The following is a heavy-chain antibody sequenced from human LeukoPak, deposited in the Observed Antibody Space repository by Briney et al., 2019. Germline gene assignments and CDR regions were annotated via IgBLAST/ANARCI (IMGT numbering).Heavy chain of an antibody. CDR3: ASLAYYYYYMDV. J-gene: IGHJ6*03. CDR1: GGTFSSYA. Sequence: SVKVSCKASGGTFSSYAISWVRQAPGQGLEWMGGIIPIFGTANYAQKFQGRVTITADKSTSTAYMELSSLRSDDTAVYYCASLAYYYYYMDVWGKGTTVTISS. CDR2: IIPIFGTA. V-gene: IGHV1-69*06.